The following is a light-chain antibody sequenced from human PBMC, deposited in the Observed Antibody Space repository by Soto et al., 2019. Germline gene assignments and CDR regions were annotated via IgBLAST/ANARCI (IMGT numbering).Light chain of an antibody. CDR2: GAS. Sequence: EIVVTQSPGTLSLSPGERATLSCRVSQSISSSYLAWYQQKPGQAPRLLIYGASSRAIGIPDRFSGSGSGTDFTLTISRLEPEDFVVYYCHQYGGSPPYTFGQGTKVDIK. J-gene: IGKJ2*01. V-gene: IGKV3-20*01. CDR1: QSISSSY. CDR3: HQYGGSPPYT.